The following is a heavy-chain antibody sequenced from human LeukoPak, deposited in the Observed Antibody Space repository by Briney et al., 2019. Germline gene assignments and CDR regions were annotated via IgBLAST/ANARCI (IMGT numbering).Heavy chain of an antibody. CDR2: IIPILGIA. CDR3: ASKGDTYCGGDCYSN. V-gene: IGHV1-69*02. CDR1: GGTFSSYT. D-gene: IGHD2-21*01. Sequence: SVKVSCKASGGTFSSYTISWVRQAPGQGLEWMGRIIPILGIANYAQKFQGRVTITADKSTSTAYMELSSLKSEDTAVYYCASKGDTYCGGDCYSNWGQGTLVTVSS. J-gene: IGHJ4*02.